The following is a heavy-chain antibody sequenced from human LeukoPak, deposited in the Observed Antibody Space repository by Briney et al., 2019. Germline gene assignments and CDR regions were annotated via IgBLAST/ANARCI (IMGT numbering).Heavy chain of an antibody. V-gene: IGHV1-18*01. J-gene: IGHJ4*02. D-gene: IGHD5-12*01. CDR2: ISGYNGDT. Sequence: ASVKVSCKASGYIFSSYGMSWVRQAPGQGLEWMGWISGYNGDTNYAQKFQGRVTITADKYTSTAYMELNSLRSEDTAVYYCAREGVYSDYDYVMYFDYWGQGTLVTVSS. CDR1: GYIFSSYG. CDR3: AREGVYSDYDYVMYFDY.